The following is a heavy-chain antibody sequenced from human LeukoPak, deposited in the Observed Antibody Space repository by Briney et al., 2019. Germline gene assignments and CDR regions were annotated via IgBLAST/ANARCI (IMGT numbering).Heavy chain of an antibody. Sequence: SVKVSCKASGGTFSIYAISWVRQAPGQGLEWMGGIIPIFGTANYAQKFQGRVTITADESTSTAYMELSSLRSEDTAVYYCARSLIAAAGTIGAFDIWGQGTMVTVSS. CDR3: ARSLIAAAGTIGAFDI. CDR1: GGTFSIYA. J-gene: IGHJ3*02. CDR2: IIPIFGTA. V-gene: IGHV1-69*13. D-gene: IGHD6-13*01.